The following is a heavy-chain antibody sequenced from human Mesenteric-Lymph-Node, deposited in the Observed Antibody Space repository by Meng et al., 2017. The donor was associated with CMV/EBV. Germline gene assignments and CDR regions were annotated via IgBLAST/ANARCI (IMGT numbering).Heavy chain of an antibody. V-gene: IGHV1-18*01. J-gene: IGHJ6*02. CDR2: INAYNGNT. CDR1: GYTFTNYG. CDR3: ARDVVVVPAATNLYYYYGMDV. Sequence: ASVQVSCKASGYTFTNYGVNWVRQAPGHGLEWVGWINAYNGNTNYAQNLQDRVTMTTDTSTNTASMELRSLRSDDTAMYYCARDVVVVPAATNLYYYYGMDVWGQGTTVTVSS. D-gene: IGHD2-2*01.